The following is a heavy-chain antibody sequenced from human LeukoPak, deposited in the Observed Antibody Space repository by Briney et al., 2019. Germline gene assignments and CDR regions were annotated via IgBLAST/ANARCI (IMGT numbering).Heavy chain of an antibody. Sequence: PSETLSLTCTVSGGSISSGSYYWSWIRQHPGKGLEWIGYIYYSGSTYYNPSLRSRVTISVDTSKNQFSLKLSSVTAADTAVYYCARVNRGSPNNCRGDCSPPLFDYWGQGTLVTVSS. CDR3: ARVNRGSPNNCRGDCSPPLFDY. D-gene: IGHD2-21*02. J-gene: IGHJ4*02. V-gene: IGHV4-31*03. CDR2: IYYSGST. CDR1: GGSISSGSYY.